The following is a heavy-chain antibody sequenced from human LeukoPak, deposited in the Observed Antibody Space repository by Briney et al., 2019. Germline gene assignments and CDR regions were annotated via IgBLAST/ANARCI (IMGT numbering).Heavy chain of an antibody. J-gene: IGHJ6*03. V-gene: IGHV1-2*02. Sequence: ASVKVSCKASGYTFTGYYMHWVRQAPGQGLEWIGLINPNRGGTNYAQKFQGRVTMTRDTSISTAYMELSRLRSDDTAVYYCARDPGTITGTRPYYYYYMDVWGKGTTVTVSS. D-gene: IGHD1-7*01. CDR3: ARDPGTITGTRPYYYYYMDV. CDR1: GYTFTGYY. CDR2: INPNRGGT.